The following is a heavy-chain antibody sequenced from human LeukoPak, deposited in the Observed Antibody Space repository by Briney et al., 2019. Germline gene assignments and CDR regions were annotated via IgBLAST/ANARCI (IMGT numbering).Heavy chain of an antibody. Sequence: GGSLRLSCAASGFTFSRSWMHWVRQAPGKGLEWVAVISDDGSNKYYAESVKGQFTISRDNSKNTLYLQMNSLRAEDTAVYYCARAFSTTAFDYWGQGTLVTVSS. D-gene: IGHD4-17*01. J-gene: IGHJ4*02. V-gene: IGHV3-30*03. CDR1: GFTFSRSW. CDR2: ISDDGSNK. CDR3: ARAFSTTAFDY.